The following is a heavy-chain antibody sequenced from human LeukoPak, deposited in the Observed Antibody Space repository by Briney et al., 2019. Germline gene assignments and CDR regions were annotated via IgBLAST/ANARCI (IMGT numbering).Heavy chain of an antibody. J-gene: IGHJ4*02. CDR2: ISGSGGST. D-gene: IGHD3-9*01. Sequence: GGSLRLSCAASGFTFSSYAMSWVRQAPGKGLEWVSAISGSGGSTYYADSVKGRFTISRDNSKNTLYLQMNSLRAEDTAVYYCAKVVTYDYDILTYYFDYWGQGTLVTVSS. CDR3: AKVVTYDYDILTYYFDY. V-gene: IGHV3-23*01. CDR1: GFTFSSYA.